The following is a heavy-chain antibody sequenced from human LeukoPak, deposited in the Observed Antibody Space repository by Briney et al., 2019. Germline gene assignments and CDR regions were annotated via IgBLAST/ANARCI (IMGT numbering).Heavy chain of an antibody. CDR2: ISAYNGNT. J-gene: IGHJ4*02. V-gene: IGHV1-18*01. D-gene: IGHD3-22*01. Sequence: ASVKVSCKASGYTFTSYGISWMRQAPGQGLEWMGWISAYNGNTNYAQKLQGRVTMTTDTSTSTAYMELRSLRSDDTAVYYCARAEDSSGYYSFDYLGQGTLVTVSS. CDR1: GYTFTSYG. CDR3: ARAEDSSGYYSFDY.